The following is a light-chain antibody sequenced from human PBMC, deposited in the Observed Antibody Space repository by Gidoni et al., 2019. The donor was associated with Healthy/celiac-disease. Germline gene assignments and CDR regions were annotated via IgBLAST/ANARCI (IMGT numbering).Light chain of an antibody. CDR1: QSISSW. Sequence: DIQMTQSPSTLSAYVGDRVTIRCRASQSISSWLAWYQQKPGKAPKLLIYKASSLESGVPSRFSGSGSGTEFTLTISSLQPDDFATYYCQQYNSYSWTFGQXAKVEIK. J-gene: IGKJ1*01. V-gene: IGKV1-5*03. CDR3: QQYNSYSWT. CDR2: KAS.